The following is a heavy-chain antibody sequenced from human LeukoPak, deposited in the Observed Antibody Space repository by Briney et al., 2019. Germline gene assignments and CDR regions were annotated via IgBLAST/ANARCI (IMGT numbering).Heavy chain of an antibody. D-gene: IGHD3-3*01. CDR1: GGSISSGGYY. CDR2: IYHSGST. V-gene: IGHV4-30-2*01. Sequence: PSQTLSLTCTVSGGSISSGGYYWSWIRQPPGKGLEWIVYIYHSGSTYYNPSLKSRVTISVDRSKNQFSLKLSSVTAADTAVYYCARGYFDFWSGSGGGAFDIWGQGTMVTVSS. J-gene: IGHJ3*02. CDR3: ARGYFDFWSGSGGGAFDI.